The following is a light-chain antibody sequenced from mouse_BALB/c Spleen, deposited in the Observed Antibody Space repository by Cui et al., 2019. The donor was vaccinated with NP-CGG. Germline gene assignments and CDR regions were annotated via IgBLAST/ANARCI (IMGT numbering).Light chain of an antibody. CDR3: ALWYSNQWV. J-gene: IGLJ1*01. CDR2: GTN. Sequence: AVVTQESALTTSPGETVTLTCRSSTGAVTTSNYANWVQEKPDHLFTGLIGGTNNRVPGIPARFSGSLIGDKAALTITGAQTEDEAIYFCALWYSNQWVFGGGTKLTVL. V-gene: IGLV1*01. CDR1: TGAVTTSNY.